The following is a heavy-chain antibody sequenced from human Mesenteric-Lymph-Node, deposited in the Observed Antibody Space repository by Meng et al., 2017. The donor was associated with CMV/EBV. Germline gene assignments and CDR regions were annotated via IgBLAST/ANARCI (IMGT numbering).Heavy chain of an antibody. CDR1: GFTFSDYY. D-gene: IGHD1-14*01. CDR2: ISCSGSAV. J-gene: IGHJ6*02. V-gene: IGHV3-11*01. CDR3: ARDSVTAYYYYGMDV. Sequence: GESLKISCAASGFTFSDYYMNWIRQAPGKGLECISYISCSGSAVYCADSVKGRFTVSRDNAKNSLYLQMNSLRAEDTAVYYCARDSVTAYYYYGMDVWGQGTTVTVSS.